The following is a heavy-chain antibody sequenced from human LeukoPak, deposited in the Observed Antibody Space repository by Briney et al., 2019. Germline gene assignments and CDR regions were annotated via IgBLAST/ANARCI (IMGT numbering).Heavy chain of an antibody. CDR3: ARVAYSGSYYLDY. J-gene: IGHJ4*02. Sequence: SETLSLTCAVYGGPFSGYYWSWIRQPPGKGLEWIGEINHSGSTNYNPSLKSRVTISVDTSKNQFSLKLSSVTAADTAVYYCARVAYSGSYYLDYWGQGTLVTVSS. CDR2: INHSGST. V-gene: IGHV4-34*01. CDR1: GGPFSGYY. D-gene: IGHD1-26*01.